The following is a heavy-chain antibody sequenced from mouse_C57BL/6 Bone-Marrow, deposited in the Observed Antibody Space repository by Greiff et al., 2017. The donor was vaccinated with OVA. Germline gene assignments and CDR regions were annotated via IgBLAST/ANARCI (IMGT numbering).Heavy chain of an antibody. CDR2: IYPRSGNT. CDR1: GYTITSYG. V-gene: IGHV1-81*01. Sequence: QVQLQQSGAELARPGASVKLSCKASGYTITSYGISWVKQRTGQGLEWIGEIYPRSGNTYYNEKFKGKATLTADKSSSTAYMELRSLTSEDSAVYFCARHRWFAYWGQGTLVTVSA. CDR3: ARHRWFAY. J-gene: IGHJ3*01.